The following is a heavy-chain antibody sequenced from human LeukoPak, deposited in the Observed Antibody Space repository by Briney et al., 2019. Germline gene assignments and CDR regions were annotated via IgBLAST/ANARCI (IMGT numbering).Heavy chain of an antibody. V-gene: IGHV1-69*13. CDR1: GYTFTSYD. CDR2: IIPIFGTA. CDR3: ASHIQPTDGDY. Sequence: ASVKVSCKASGYTFTSYDINWVRQATGQGLEWMGGIIPIFGTANYAQKFQGRVTITADESTSTAYMELSSLRSEDTAVYYCASHIQPTDGDYWGQGTLVTVSS. J-gene: IGHJ4*02. D-gene: IGHD5-18*01.